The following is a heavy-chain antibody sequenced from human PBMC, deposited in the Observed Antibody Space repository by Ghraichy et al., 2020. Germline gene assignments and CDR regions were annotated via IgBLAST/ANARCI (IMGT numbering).Heavy chain of an antibody. V-gene: IGHV3-30*18. J-gene: IGHJ4*02. CDR1: GFTFSSYG. Sequence: GGSLRLSCAASGFTFSSYGMHWVRQAPGKGLEWVAVISYDGSNKYYADSVKGRFTISRDNSKNTLYLQMNSLRAEDTAVYYCAKAKDYGDYPSSGAFDYWGQGTLVTVSS. CDR3: AKAKDYGDYPSSGAFDY. CDR2: ISYDGSNK. D-gene: IGHD4-17*01.